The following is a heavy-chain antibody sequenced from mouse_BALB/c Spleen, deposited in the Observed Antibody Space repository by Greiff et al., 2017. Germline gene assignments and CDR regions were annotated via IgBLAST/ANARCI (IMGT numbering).Heavy chain of an antibody. D-gene: IGHD2-2*01. CDR2: IDPENGNT. CDR3: AREEGYDVRFAY. Sequence: EVQLQQSGAELVRPGALVKLSCKASGFNIKDYYMHWVKQRPEQGLEWIGWIDPENGNTIYDPKFQGKASITADTSSNTAYLQLSSLTSEDTAVYYCAREEGYDVRFAYWGQGTLVTVSA. J-gene: IGHJ3*01. CDR1: GFNIKDYY. V-gene: IGHV14-1*02.